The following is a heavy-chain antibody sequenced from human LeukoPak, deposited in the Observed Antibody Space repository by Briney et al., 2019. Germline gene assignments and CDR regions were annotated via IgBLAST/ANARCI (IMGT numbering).Heavy chain of an antibody. CDR3: ARGGDSSGSYSSQGDL. Sequence: ASVKVSCKASGYTFTVYYIHWVRQAPGQGLEWMGWINPSNGATRYAQKFQGRVTMTRDTSISTAYVELSSLRSDDTAVYYCARGGDSSGSYSSQGDLWGQGTLVAVSS. CDR2: INPSNGAT. J-gene: IGHJ5*02. CDR1: GYTFTVYY. V-gene: IGHV1-2*02. D-gene: IGHD3-22*01.